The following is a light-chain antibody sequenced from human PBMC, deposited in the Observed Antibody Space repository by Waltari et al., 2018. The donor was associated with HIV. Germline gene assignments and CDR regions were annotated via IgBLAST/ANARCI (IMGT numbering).Light chain of an antibody. V-gene: IGLV1-47*01. CDR3: AAWDASLSAWV. Sequence: QSVLTQPPSASGTPGQRVTISCSGSSSNIGSNYVYWYQQLPGTAPKLLIYRNYHRPSGVPDLFSGSKSGTSASLAISGLRSEDEADYYCAAWDASLSAWVFGGGTKLIVL. CDR2: RNY. CDR1: SSNIGSNY. J-gene: IGLJ3*02.